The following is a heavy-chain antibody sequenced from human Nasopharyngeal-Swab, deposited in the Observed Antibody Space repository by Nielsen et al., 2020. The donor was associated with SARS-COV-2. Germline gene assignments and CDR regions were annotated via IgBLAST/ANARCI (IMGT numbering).Heavy chain of an antibody. D-gene: IGHD3-16*01. Sequence: ASVKVSCKCSGYSFNRNDINWVRQAPGQGLEWMGWMNPKSGEVGYEQKFQGRVTMTRNTATATAYMELSGLRHEDTAVYYCPRGAFGLAHSWFDPWGQGTLVTVSS. CDR1: GYSFNRND. J-gene: IGHJ5*02. CDR3: PRGAFGLAHSWFDP. CDR2: MNPKSGEV. V-gene: IGHV1-8*01.